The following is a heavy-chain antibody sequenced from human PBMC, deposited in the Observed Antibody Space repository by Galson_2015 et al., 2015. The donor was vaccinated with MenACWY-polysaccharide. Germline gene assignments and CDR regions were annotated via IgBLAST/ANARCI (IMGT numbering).Heavy chain of an antibody. CDR2: ISYDETNK. Sequence: SVRLSCAASGFTFNSYAMHWVRQAPGKGLEWVAVISYDETNKYYADSVKGRFTISRDNSKNTLYLQMNSLRAEDAAVYYCARDYCSRTSCYGLDVWGQGTTVIVSS. CDR1: GFTFNSYA. V-gene: IGHV3-30-3*01. D-gene: IGHD2-2*01. CDR3: ARDYCSRTSCYGLDV. J-gene: IGHJ6*02.